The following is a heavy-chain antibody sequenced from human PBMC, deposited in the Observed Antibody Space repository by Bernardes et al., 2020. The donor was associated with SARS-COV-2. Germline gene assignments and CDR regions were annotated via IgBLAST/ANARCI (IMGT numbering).Heavy chain of an antibody. CDR3: ARGGREPDDAFDI. CDR2: IIPIFGTA. D-gene: IGHD3-16*01. CDR1: GGTFSSYA. Sequence: SVKVSCKASGGTFSSYAISWVRQAPGQGLEWMGGIIPIFGTANYAQKFQGRVTITADESTSTAYMELSSLRSEDTAVYYCARGGREPDDAFDIWGQGTMVTVSS. J-gene: IGHJ3*02. V-gene: IGHV1-69*13.